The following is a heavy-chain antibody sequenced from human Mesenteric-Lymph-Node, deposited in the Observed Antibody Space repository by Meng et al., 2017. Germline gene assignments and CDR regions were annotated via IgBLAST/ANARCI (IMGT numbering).Heavy chain of an antibody. J-gene: IGHJ4*02. Sequence: GHVPESGHGCGSPSPAVSLTVTVSGGSIGSGDWWSWVRQPPGKGLEWIGEIHHTGSTNYNPSFKSRVTILVDKSENLFSLRLTSVTAADTAVYYCASAGYYCLDYWGQGSLVTVSS. CDR2: IHHTGST. D-gene: IGHD2/OR15-2a*01. CDR1: GGSIGSGDW. CDR3: ASAGYYCLDY. V-gene: IGHV4-4*02.